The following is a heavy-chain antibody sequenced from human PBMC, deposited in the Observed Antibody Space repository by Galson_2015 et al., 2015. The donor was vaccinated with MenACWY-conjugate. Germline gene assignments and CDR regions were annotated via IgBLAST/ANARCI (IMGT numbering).Heavy chain of an antibody. D-gene: IGHD3-22*01. CDR2: IYPGDSDT. V-gene: IGHV5-51*01. Sequence: QSGAEVKKPGESLKISCKGSGYSFTSYWIGWVRQMPGKGLEWMGIIYPGDSDTRYSPSFQGQVTISADKSISTAYLQWSSLKASDTAMYYCARLCEKYYYDSSGSDYWGQGTLVTVSS. CDR3: ARLCEKYYYDSSGSDY. J-gene: IGHJ4*02. CDR1: GYSFTSYW.